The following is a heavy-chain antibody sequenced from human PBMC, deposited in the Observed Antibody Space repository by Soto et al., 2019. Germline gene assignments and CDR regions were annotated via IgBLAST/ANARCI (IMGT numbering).Heavy chain of an antibody. V-gene: IGHV1-69*13. CDR3: ARGATHGSSWHFWCDX. Sequence: AVKVSCKASGRTFSNDSSHRLRQAPGQGLEWMGGIIPLFGTTNYAQKFKGRVTITADESTSTAYMALSSLRAQDQAVYYCARGATHGSSWHFWCDXWGQGTLGTVSX. D-gene: IGHD6-13*01. CDR1: GRTFSNDS. J-gene: IGHJ5*01. CDR2: IIPLFGTT.